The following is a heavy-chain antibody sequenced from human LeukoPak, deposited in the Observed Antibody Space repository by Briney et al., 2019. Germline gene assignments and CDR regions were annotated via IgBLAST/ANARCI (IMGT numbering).Heavy chain of an antibody. CDR2: IYTGGST. CDR1: GFTVSSNY. J-gene: IGHJ4*02. D-gene: IGHD5-24*01. Sequence: GGSLRLSCAASGFTVSSNYMSWVRQAPGKGLEWVSLIYTGGSTSYADSVKGRFTISRDNAKNSLYLQMNSLRAEDTAVYYCARDGYNFHYWGQGTLVTVSS. CDR3: ARDGYNFHY. V-gene: IGHV3-53*01.